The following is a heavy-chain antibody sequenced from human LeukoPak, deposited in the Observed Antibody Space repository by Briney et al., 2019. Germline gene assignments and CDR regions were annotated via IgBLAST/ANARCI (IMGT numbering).Heavy chain of an antibody. CDR2: IFYTGNT. D-gene: IGHD1-26*01. CDR1: GGSISSSRYY. J-gene: IGHJ4*02. CDR3: ARRGSYDSRFDY. Sequence: SETLSLTCTVSGGSISSSRYYWGWIRQPPGKGLEWVGSIFYTGNTYYNPSLKSRVTLSVDTSKNQFSLKLRSVTAADTAVYYCARRGSYDSRFDYWGQGILVTVSS. V-gene: IGHV4-39*07.